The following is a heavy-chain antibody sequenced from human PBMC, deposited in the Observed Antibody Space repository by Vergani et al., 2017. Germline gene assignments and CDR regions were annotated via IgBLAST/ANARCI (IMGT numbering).Heavy chain of an antibody. Sequence: QVQLQESGPGLVKPSQTLSLTCTVSGGSISSGSYYWSWIRQPAGKGPEWIGRIYISGSTNYNPSLKSRVTMSVDTSKNQFSLKLSSVTAADTAVYYCARGRYSSGWYWFDPWGQGTLVTVSS. D-gene: IGHD6-19*01. CDR2: IYISGST. CDR1: GGSISSGSYY. J-gene: IGHJ5*02. V-gene: IGHV4-61*02. CDR3: ARGRYSSGWYWFDP.